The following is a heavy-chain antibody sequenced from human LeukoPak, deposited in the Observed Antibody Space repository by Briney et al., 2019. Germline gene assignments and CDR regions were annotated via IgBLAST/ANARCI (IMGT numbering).Heavy chain of an antibody. CDR1: GFTFSSYG. V-gene: IGHV3-30*18. Sequence: GGSLRLSCAASGFTFSSYGMHWVRQAPGKGLEWVAVISYDGSNKYYADSVKGRFTISRDNSKNTLYLQMNSLRAEDTAVYYCAKDLIYWGQGTLVTVSS. CDR2: ISYDGSNK. J-gene: IGHJ4*02. D-gene: IGHD3-16*01. CDR3: AKDLIY.